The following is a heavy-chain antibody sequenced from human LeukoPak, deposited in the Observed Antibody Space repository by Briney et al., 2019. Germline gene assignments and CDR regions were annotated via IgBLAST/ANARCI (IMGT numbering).Heavy chain of an antibody. D-gene: IGHD3-22*01. CDR2: ISYDGSNK. Sequence: GGSLRLSCAASGFTFSSYAMHWVRQAPGKGLEWVAVISYDGSNKYYADSVKGRFTIYRENTKKTLYLQMNSLRGEETAVYYCARNPPMIVVVIISDYYYGMDVWGQGTTVTVSS. CDR1: GFTFSSYA. CDR3: ARNPPMIVVVIISDYYYGMDV. V-gene: IGHV3-30-3*01. J-gene: IGHJ6*02.